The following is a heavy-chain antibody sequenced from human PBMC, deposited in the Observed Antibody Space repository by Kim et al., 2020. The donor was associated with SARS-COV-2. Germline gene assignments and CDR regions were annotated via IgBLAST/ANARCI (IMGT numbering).Heavy chain of an antibody. D-gene: IGHD2-2*01. J-gene: IGHJ6*02. CDR2: IIPIFGTA. CDR1: GGTFSSYA. Sequence: SVKVSCKASGGTFSSYAISWVRQAPGQGLEWMGGIIPIFGTANYAQKFQGRVTITADESTSTAYMELSSLRSEDTAVYYCARRGIDGDYCSSTSCYPLSGYYYGMDVWGQGTTVTVSS. CDR3: ARRGIDGDYCSSTSCYPLSGYYYGMDV. V-gene: IGHV1-69*13.